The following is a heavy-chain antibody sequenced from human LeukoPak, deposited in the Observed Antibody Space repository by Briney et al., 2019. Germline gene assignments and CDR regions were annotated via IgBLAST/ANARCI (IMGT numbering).Heavy chain of an antibody. CDR1: GGSFSGYY. CDR2: INHSGST. J-gene: IGHJ4*02. CDR3: ARGQQLVV. D-gene: IGHD6-13*01. Sequence: SETLSLTCAVYGGSFSGYYWSWIRQPPGKGLEWIGEINHSGSTNYNPPLKSRVTISVDTSKNQFSLKLSSVTAADTAVYYCARGQQLVVWGQGTLVTVSS. V-gene: IGHV4-34*01.